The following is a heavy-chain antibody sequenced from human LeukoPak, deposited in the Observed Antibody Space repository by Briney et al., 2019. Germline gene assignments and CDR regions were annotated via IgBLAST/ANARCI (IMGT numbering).Heavy chain of an antibody. D-gene: IGHD2-15*01. CDR3: ARCSGGRDYYYYYMDV. CDR2: MNPNSGNT. Sequence: ASVKVSCKASGYTFTSYDINWVRQATGQGLEWMGWMNPNSGNTGYAQKFRGRVTMTRNTSISTAYMELSSLRSEDTAVYYCARCSGGRDYYYYYMDVWGKGTTVTISS. V-gene: IGHV1-8*01. J-gene: IGHJ6*03. CDR1: GYTFTSYD.